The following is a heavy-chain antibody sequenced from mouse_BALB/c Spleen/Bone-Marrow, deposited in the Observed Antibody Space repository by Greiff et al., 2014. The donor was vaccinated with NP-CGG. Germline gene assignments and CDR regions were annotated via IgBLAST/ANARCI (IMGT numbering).Heavy chain of an antibody. CDR2: IYPGDGDT. J-gene: IGHJ4*01. V-gene: IGHV1-80*01. CDR1: GCAFSSYW. Sequence: VQLQQSGAELVRPGSSVKISCKASGCAFSSYWMNWVKQRPGQGLEWIGQIYPGDGDTNYNGKFKGKATLTADKSSSTAYMQLSSLTSEDSAVYFCARGVPMDYWGQGTSVTVSS. CDR3: ARGVPMDY.